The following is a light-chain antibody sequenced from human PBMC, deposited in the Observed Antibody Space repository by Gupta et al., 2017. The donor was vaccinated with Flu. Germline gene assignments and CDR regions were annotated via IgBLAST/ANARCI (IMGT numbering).Light chain of an antibody. CDR3: GTWDNSLSAMV. CDR2: DNH. J-gene: IGLJ3*02. CDR1: SSNIRINY. Sequence: QSVLTQPPSVSAAPGRQVTISCSGSSSNIRINYVSWYQQLPGTAPKLLIFDNHKRPSGIPDRFSGSKSGTSATLGITGLQTGDEADYYCGTWDNSLSAMVFGGGTKVTVL. V-gene: IGLV1-51*01.